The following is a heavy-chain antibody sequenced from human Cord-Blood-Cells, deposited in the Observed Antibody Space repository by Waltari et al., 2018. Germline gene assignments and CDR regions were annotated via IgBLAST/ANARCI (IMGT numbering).Heavy chain of an antibody. CDR3: AKAATPIYGSGSYYNY. D-gene: IGHD3-10*01. Sequence: EVQLLESGGGLVQPGGSLRLSCAASGFTFSSYAMSWVRQAPGKGLGWVSAISGSGGSTYYADSVKCRLTISRDKSKNTLYLRMNSLRAEDTAVYYCAKAATPIYGSGSYYNYWGHGTLVTVSS. CDR1: GFTFSSYA. V-gene: IGHV3-23*01. CDR2: ISGSGGST. J-gene: IGHJ4*01.